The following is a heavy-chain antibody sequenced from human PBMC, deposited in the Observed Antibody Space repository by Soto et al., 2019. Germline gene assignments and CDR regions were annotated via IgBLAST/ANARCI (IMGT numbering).Heavy chain of an antibody. J-gene: IGHJ4*02. D-gene: IGHD1-1*01. V-gene: IGHV4-31*03. CDR3: ARWPQLEPRFDY. Sequence: TLSLTCTVSGGSISSGAYYWSWIRQHPGKGLEWIGYIYYSGSTYYNPSLKSRVTISVHTSKNQFSLKLNSVTAADTAVYYCARWPQLEPRFDYWGQGTLVTVSS. CDR1: GGSISSGAYY. CDR2: IYYSGST.